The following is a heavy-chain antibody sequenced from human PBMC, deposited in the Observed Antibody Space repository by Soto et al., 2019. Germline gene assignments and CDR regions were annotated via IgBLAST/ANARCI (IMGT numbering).Heavy chain of an antibody. J-gene: IGHJ6*03. V-gene: IGHV1-2*04. CDR2: INPNSGGT. D-gene: IGHD1-7*01. CDR1: GYTFTGYY. CDR3: AKGALELFEYYYYYMDV. Sequence: ASVKVSCKASGYTFTGYYMHWVRQAPGQGLEWMGWINPNSGGTNYAQKFQGWVTMTRDTSISTAYMELSRLRSDDTAVYYCAKGALELFEYYYYYMDVWGKGTTVTVSS.